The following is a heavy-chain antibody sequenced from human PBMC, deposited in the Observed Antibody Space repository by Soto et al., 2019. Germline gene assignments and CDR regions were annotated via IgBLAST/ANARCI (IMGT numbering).Heavy chain of an antibody. D-gene: IGHD2-21*01. CDR2: IYTHNNA. Sequence: PVGSLRFSCAASEFIFANYDINWVRQAPGKGLEWVAAIYTHNNAYYADSVRSRFTISRDDSTNTVYLELNRLRVDDTAVYYCAKDARVRSPARDCFDYWAQGTLVTVSS. J-gene: IGHJ4*02. CDR3: AKDARVRSPARDCFDY. CDR1: EFIFANYD. V-gene: IGHV3-23*05.